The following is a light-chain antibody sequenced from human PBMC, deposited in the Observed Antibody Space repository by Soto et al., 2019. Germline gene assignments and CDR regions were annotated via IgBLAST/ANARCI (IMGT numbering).Light chain of an antibody. CDR1: QSVLYSSNNKNY. V-gene: IGKV4-1*01. Sequence: DIVLTQSPDSLAVSLGERATINCKSSQSVLYSSNNKNYLAWYQQKPGQPPKLLIYWASTRESGVPDRFSGSGSGTEFTLTISSLQAEDVAVYHCHQFYSTPFTFGQGTQLEIK. CDR3: HQFYSTPFT. CDR2: WAS. J-gene: IGKJ2*01.